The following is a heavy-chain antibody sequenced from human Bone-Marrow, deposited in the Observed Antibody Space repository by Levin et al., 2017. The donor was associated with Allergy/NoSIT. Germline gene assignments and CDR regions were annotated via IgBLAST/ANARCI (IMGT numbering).Heavy chain of an antibody. CDR2: IFPGDSDT. V-gene: IGHV5-51*01. J-gene: IGHJ4*01. Sequence: AGESLKISCEGSGYSFPNYWIGWVRQMPGKGLEWMGIIFPGDSDTRYSPSFQSQVTISADKSIKTAYLQWNSLRAADTDIYYCVRQLWGRTWRNAVTTFGLGFWGHGTLVTVSS. D-gene: IGHD3-10*02. CDR3: VRQLWGRTWRNAVTTFGLGF. CDR1: GYSFPNYW.